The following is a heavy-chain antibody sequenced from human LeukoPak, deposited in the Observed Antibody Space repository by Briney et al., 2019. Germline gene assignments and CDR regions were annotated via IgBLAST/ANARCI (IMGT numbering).Heavy chain of an antibody. CDR3: ARSIVVVTYLAY. CDR1: GFTFSNYG. Sequence: GGSLRLSCAASGFTFSNYGMHWVRQAPGQGLQWVASISYDGNNKYYADSVRGRFTISRDSAKNTLYLQMNSLSTEDTAMYYCARSIVVVTYLAYWGQGTLVTVSS. CDR2: ISYDGNNK. J-gene: IGHJ4*02. V-gene: IGHV3-30*03. D-gene: IGHD2-21*02.